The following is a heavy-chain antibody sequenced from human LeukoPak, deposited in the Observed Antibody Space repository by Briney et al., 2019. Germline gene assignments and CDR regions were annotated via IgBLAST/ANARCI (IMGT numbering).Heavy chain of an antibody. V-gene: IGHV4-39*07. Sequence: SETLSLTCTVSGVSLSSTNYYWGWIRQPPGKGLAWIGSIYYSGTAYYNPSLKSRVTISVDTSKNHFSLKLSSVTAADTAVYYCAKANPDYDILTGYYRSAFDIWGQGTMVTVSS. CDR3: AKANPDYDILTGYYRSAFDI. CDR1: GVSLSSTNYY. J-gene: IGHJ3*02. D-gene: IGHD3-9*01. CDR2: IYYSGTA.